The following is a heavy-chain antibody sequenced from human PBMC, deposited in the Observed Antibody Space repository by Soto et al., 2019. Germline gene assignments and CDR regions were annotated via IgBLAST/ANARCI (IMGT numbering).Heavy chain of an antibody. V-gene: IGHV1-69*08. CDR1: GGTFSSYT. CDR2: IIPILGIA. J-gene: IGHJ5*02. CDR3: AREYSSSWYSWFDP. Sequence: QVQLVQSGAEVKKRGSSVKVSCKASGGTFSSYTISWVRQAPGQGLEWMGRIIPILGIANYAQKFQGRVTITADKSTSTAYMELSSLRSEDTAVYYCAREYSSSWYSWFDPWGQGTLVTVSS. D-gene: IGHD6-13*01.